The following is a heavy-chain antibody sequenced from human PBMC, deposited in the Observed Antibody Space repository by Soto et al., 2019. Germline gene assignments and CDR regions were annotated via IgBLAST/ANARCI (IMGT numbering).Heavy chain of an antibody. J-gene: IGHJ5*02. CDR2: LIPIFGAA. Sequence: QVQLVQSGAEVRKPGSSVKVSCKISGGTFTNYVISWLRQAPGQGLEWMGGLIPIFGAANIAQKFQGRVTITADEPTSTVYMELSRLTSDDTAVYYCVRGRSSPSFDRWGQGTLVTVSS. V-gene: IGHV1-69*01. CDR1: GGTFTNYV. D-gene: IGHD6-6*01. CDR3: VRGRSSPSFDR.